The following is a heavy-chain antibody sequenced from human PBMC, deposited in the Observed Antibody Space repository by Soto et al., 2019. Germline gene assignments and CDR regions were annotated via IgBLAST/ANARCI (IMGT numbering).Heavy chain of an antibody. CDR1: GLTFSSYA. CDR3: ARARIDY. CDR2: INPEGSEK. V-gene: IGHV3-7*03. J-gene: IGHJ4*02. Sequence: EVQLLESGGGLVQPGGSLRLSCAASGLTFSSYAMSWVRQAPGKGLEWVANINPEGSEKYYVDSVKGRFTISRDNAKNSLYLQMISLRAEDTALYYCARARIDYWGRGTLITVSS.